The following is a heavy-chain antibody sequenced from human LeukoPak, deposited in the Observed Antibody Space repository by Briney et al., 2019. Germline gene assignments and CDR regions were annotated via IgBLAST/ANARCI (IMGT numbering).Heavy chain of an antibody. CDR2: ISSSSSYI. CDR3: AREDTRPVTEIDY. Sequence: GSLRLSCAASGFPFSSYSMNWVRQAPGKGLEWVSSISSSSSYIYYADSVKGRFTISRDNAKNSLYLQMNSLRAEDTAVYYCAREDTRPVTEIDYWGQGTLVTVSS. J-gene: IGHJ4*02. D-gene: IGHD1-14*01. V-gene: IGHV3-21*01. CDR1: GFPFSSYS.